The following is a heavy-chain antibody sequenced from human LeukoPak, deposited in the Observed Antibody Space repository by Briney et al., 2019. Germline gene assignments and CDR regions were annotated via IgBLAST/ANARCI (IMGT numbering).Heavy chain of an antibody. Sequence: GGSLRLSCAASGFTFSNAWMSWVRQAPGKGLEWVGRIKSKTDGGTTDYVTPVKGRFTILRDDSKNTLYLQMNSLKTEDTAVYYCTTDMTPVSTVFDNWGQGTLVTVSS. CDR2: IKSKTDGGTT. J-gene: IGHJ4*02. D-gene: IGHD4-11*01. V-gene: IGHV3-15*01. CDR1: GFTFSNAW. CDR3: TTDMTPVSTVFDN.